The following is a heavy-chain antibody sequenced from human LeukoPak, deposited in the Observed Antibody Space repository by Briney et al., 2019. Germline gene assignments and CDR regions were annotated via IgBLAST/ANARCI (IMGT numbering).Heavy chain of an antibody. D-gene: IGHD5-18*01. CDR3: AKRDGVGYSYVYYFDY. CDR1: GFTFSSYA. J-gene: IGHJ4*02. V-gene: IGHV3-23*01. CDR2: IIGSGGST. Sequence: GSLRLSCAASGFTFSSYAMRWVRRAPGKGGEWVSAIIGSGGSTYYADSVKGRFTISRDNSKNTLYLQMNSLRAEDTAVYYCAKRDGVGYSYVYYFDYWGQGTLVTVSS.